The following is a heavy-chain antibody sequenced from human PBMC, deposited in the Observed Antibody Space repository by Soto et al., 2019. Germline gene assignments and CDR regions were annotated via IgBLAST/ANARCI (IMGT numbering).Heavy chain of an antibody. Sequence: GASVKVSCKASGYTFTSYAMHWVRQAPGQRLEWMGWINAGNGNTKYSQKFQGRVTITRDTSASTAYMELSSLRSEDTAVYYCARGVVVAATPDAFDIWGQGTMVTVSS. J-gene: IGHJ3*02. CDR3: ARGVVVAATPDAFDI. D-gene: IGHD2-15*01. CDR1: GYTFTSYA. V-gene: IGHV1-3*01. CDR2: INAGNGNT.